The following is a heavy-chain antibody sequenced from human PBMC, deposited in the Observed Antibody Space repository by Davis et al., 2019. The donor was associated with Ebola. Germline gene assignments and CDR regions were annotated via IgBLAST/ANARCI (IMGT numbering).Heavy chain of an antibody. V-gene: IGHV4-34*01. D-gene: IGHD3-3*01. CDR2: INHRGST. Sequence: SETLSLTCAVYGGSFSGYYWSWIRQPPGQGLEWIGEINHRGSTNYNPSLKSRVTISVDTSKNQFSLHLNSVTAADTAIFYCASAPGRFLGWWDDSWGQGTLVTVSS. J-gene: IGHJ4*02. CDR3: ASAPGRFLGWWDDS. CDR1: GGSFSGYY.